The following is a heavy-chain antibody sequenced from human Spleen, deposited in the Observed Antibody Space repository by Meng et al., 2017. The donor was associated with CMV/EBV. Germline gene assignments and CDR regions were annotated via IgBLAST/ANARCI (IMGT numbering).Heavy chain of an antibody. CDR1: GFTFTTFS. V-gene: IGHV3-48*04. Sequence: GGSLRLSCAASGFTFTTFSVHWVRQAPGKGLEWVSHINSRSNNIGYADSVKGRFTISRDIPGNSLYLQMNSLRAEDTAVYYCAREKWYSSSSRYYYYGMDVWGQGTTVTVSS. D-gene: IGHD6-6*01. CDR3: AREKWYSSSSRYYYYGMDV. J-gene: IGHJ6*02. CDR2: INSRSNNI.